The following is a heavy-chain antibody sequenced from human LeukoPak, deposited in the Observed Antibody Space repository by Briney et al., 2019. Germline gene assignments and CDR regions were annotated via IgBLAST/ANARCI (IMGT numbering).Heavy chain of an antibody. D-gene: IGHD6-13*01. Sequence: GGSLRLSCAASGFTVGSYGVTWVRQAPGKGLEWVSAFSATDGSAQYAESVKGRFTISRDNSKNSLYLQMNSLRDEDTAVYYCAKARIAAAGTGAFDVWGQGTMVNVSS. J-gene: IGHJ3*01. CDR1: GFTVGSYG. V-gene: IGHV3-23*01. CDR3: AKARIAAAGTGAFDV. CDR2: FSATDGSA.